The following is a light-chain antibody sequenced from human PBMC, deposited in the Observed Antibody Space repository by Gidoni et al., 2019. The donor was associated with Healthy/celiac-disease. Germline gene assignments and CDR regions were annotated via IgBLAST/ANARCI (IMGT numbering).Light chain of an antibody. CDR1: QGISSY. V-gene: IGKV1-9*01. Sequence: DIQLTQSPAFLSASVGDRVTITCLASQGISSYLAWYQQKPGKAPKLLIYAASTLQSGVPSRFSGSGSGTEFTLTISSLQPEDFATYSCQQLNSYPLTFGGGTKVEIK. J-gene: IGKJ4*01. CDR2: AAS. CDR3: QQLNSYPLT.